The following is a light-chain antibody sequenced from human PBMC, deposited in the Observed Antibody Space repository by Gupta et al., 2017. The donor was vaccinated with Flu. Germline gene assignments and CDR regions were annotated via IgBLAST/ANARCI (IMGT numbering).Light chain of an antibody. CDR1: QTIGSN. CDR3: QQHDNWPFT. V-gene: IGKV3-15*01. CDR2: YAS. J-gene: IGKJ3*01. Sequence: EIVMTQSPATLSVSPGERAILSCRASQTIGSNLAWYQQKPGQAPRLLIYYASTRATAIPARFSGSRSGTEFTLTISSLQSEDFAVYYCQQHDNWPFTFGRGTKVDIK.